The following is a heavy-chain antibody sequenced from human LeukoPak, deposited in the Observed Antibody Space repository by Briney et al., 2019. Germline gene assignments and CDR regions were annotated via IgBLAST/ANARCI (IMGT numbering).Heavy chain of an antibody. CDR1: GFTFSSYW. Sequence: GGSLRLSCAASGFTFSSYWMSWVRQAPGKGLEWVANIKQDGSEKYYVDSVKGRFTISRDNAKNPLYLQMNSLRAEDTAVYYCARDSSIRYGYRGYYYYYYMDVWGKGTTVTVSS. J-gene: IGHJ6*03. D-gene: IGHD5-18*01. CDR3: ARDSSIRYGYRGYYYYYYMDV. V-gene: IGHV3-7*01. CDR2: IKQDGSEK.